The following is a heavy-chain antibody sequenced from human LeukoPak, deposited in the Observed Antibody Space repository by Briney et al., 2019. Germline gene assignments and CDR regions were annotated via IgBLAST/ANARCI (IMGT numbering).Heavy chain of an antibody. J-gene: IGHJ3*02. V-gene: IGHV7-4-1*02. D-gene: IGHD3-22*01. CDR2: INTNTGNP. CDR1: GYTFTSYA. CDR3: ARVNSGHYDSSGYYYVSPSLGAFDI. Sequence: ASVKVSCKASGYTFTSYAMNWVRQAPGQGLEWMGWINTNTGNPTYAQGFTGRFVFSLDTSVSTAYLQISSLKAEDTAVYYCARVNSGHYDSSGYYYVSPSLGAFDIWGQGTMVTVSS.